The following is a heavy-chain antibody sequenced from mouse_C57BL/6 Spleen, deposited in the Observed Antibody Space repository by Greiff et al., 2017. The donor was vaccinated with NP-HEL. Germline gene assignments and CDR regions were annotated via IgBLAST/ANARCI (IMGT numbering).Heavy chain of an antibody. J-gene: IGHJ3*01. V-gene: IGHV5-17*01. CDR3: ARSYYGYDWFAY. D-gene: IGHD2-2*01. Sequence: EVKVVESGGGLVKPGGSLKLSCAASGFTFSDYGMHWVRQAPEKGLEWVAYISSGSSTIYYADTVKGRFTISRDNAKNTLFLQMTSLRSEDTAMYYCARSYYGYDWFAYWGQGTLVTVSA. CDR2: ISSGSSTI. CDR1: GFTFSDYG.